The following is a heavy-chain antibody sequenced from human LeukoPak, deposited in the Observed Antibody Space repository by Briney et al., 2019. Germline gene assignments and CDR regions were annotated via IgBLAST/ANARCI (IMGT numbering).Heavy chain of an antibody. CDR1: GGSISSYD. J-gene: IGHJ4*02. D-gene: IGHD4-17*01. CDR2: IYYSGST. V-gene: IGHV4-59*01. Sequence: SETLSLTCTVSGGSISSYDWSWIRQPPGKGLEWIGYIYYSGSTNYNPSLKSRVTISVDTSKNQFSLKLSSVTAADTAVYYCARYKMDYGDYYYFGYWGQGTLVTVSS. CDR3: ARYKMDYGDYYYFGY.